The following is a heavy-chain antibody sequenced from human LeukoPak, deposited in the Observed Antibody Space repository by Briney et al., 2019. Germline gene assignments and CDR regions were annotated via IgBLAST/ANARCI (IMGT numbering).Heavy chain of an antibody. D-gene: IGHD3-3*01. J-gene: IGHJ4*02. CDR1: GGSFSGYY. CDR3: ARSRSVYYFDY. Sequence: PSETLSLTCAVYGGSFSGYYWSWIRQPPGKGLEWIGEINHRGSTNYNPSLKSRVTISVDTSKNQFSLKLSSVTAADTAVYYCARSRSVYYFDYWGQGTLVTVSS. CDR2: INHRGST. V-gene: IGHV4-34*01.